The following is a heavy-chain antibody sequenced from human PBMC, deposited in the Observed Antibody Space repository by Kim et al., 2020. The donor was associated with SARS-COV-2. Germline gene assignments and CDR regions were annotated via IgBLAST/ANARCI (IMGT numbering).Heavy chain of an antibody. CDR2: ISAYNGNT. CDR1: GYTFTSYG. V-gene: IGHV1-18*04. CDR3: ARDRQHSGYDPDAFDI. D-gene: IGHD5-12*01. Sequence: ASVKVSCKASGYTFTSYGISWVRQAPGQGLEWMGWISAYNGNTNYAQKLQGRVTMTTDTSTSTAYMELRSLRSDDTAVYYCARDRQHSGYDPDAFDIWGQGTMVTVSS. J-gene: IGHJ3*02.